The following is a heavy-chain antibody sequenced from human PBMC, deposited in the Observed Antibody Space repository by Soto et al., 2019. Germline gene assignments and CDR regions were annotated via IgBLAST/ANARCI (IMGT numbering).Heavy chain of an antibody. Sequence: ASVKVSCKVSGYTLTELSMHWVRQAPGKGLEWMGGFDPEDGETIYAQKFQGRVTMTEDTSTDTAYMELSSLRSEDTAVYYCATGNYFDSSCYYYSAYFQLWGQGTLVIVSS. CDR1: GYTLTELS. D-gene: IGHD3-22*01. J-gene: IGHJ1*01. CDR2: FDPEDGET. V-gene: IGHV1-24*01. CDR3: ATGNYFDSSCYYYSAYFQL.